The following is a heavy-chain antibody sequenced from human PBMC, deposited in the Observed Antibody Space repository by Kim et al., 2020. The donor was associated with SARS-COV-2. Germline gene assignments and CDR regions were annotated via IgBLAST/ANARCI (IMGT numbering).Heavy chain of an antibody. Sequence: QGRVTMTRDTSTSTVYMELSSLRSEDTAVYYCARDRVGSGSPRSPDAFDIWGQGTMVTVSS. CDR3: ARDRVGSGSPRSPDAFDI. D-gene: IGHD3-10*01. V-gene: IGHV1-46*01. J-gene: IGHJ3*02.